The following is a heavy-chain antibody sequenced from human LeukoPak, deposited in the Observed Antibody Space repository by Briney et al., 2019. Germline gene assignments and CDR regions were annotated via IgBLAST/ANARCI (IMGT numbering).Heavy chain of an antibody. V-gene: IGHV4-59*01. CDR2: IYYSGST. J-gene: IGHJ6*02. D-gene: IGHD6-19*01. CDR3: ARRVGIAVAGTFSYGMDV. CDR1: GGSISSYY. Sequence: SETLSLTCTVSGGSISSYYWSWIRQPPGKGLEWIGYIYYSGSTNYNPSLKSRVTISVDTSKNQFSLKLSSVTAADTAVYYCARRVGIAVAGTFSYGMDVWGQGTTVTVSS.